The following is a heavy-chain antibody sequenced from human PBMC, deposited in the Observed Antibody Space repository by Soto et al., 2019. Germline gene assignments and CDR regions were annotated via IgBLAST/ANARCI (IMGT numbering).Heavy chain of an antibody. V-gene: IGHV1-69*13. CDR2: IIPIFGTA. CDR1: GGTFSSYA. CDR3: ASYRYYYDSSGYYFDH. J-gene: IGHJ4*02. Sequence: SVKVSCKASGGTFSSYAISWLRQAPGQGLEWMGGIIPIFGTANYAQKFQGRVTITADESTSTAYMELSSLRSEDTAVYYCASYRYYYDSSGYYFDHWGQGTLVTVSS. D-gene: IGHD3-22*01.